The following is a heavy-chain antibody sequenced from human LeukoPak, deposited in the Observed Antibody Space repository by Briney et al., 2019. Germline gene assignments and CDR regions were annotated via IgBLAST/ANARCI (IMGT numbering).Heavy chain of an antibody. CDR2: ISSSGSTI. D-gene: IGHD3-22*01. J-gene: IGHJ4*02. CDR1: GFTFSSYE. Sequence: PGGSLRLSCAASGFTFSSYEMNWARQAPGKGLEWVSYISSSGSTIYYADSVKGRFTISRDNAKNTLYLQMNSLRAEDTAVYYCAKDRPMYYYDSSGYLYWGQGTLVTVSS. V-gene: IGHV3-48*03. CDR3: AKDRPMYYYDSSGYLY.